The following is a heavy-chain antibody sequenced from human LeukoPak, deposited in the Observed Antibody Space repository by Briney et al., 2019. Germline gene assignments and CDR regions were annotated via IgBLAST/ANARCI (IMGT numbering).Heavy chain of an antibody. CDR1: GFIFSDYY. D-gene: IGHD1-26*01. V-gene: IGHV3-11*04. CDR3: ARVGSYFENWFDP. J-gene: IGHJ5*02. Sequence: GGSLRLSCAASGFIFSDYYMSWIRQAPGKGLEWVSYISSGGSSIYYADSVKGRFTISRDNAKNSLYLQMNSLRAEDTAVYYCARVGSYFENWFDPWGQGTLVTVSS. CDR2: ISSGGSSI.